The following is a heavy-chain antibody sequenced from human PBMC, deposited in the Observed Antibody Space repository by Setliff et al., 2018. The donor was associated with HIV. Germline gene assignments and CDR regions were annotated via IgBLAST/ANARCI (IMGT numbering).Heavy chain of an antibody. CDR1: GGSISSGSYC. CDR2: IYTSGST. Sequence: SETLSLTCTVSGGSISSGSYCWSWIRQPAGKGLEWIGHIYTSGSTNYNPSLKSRVTISVDTSKNQFSLKVSSVTAADTAVYYCARGHFWSGYYTGRNWFDPWGQGTLVTVSS. V-gene: IGHV4-61*09. J-gene: IGHJ5*02. CDR3: ARGHFWSGYYTGRNWFDP. D-gene: IGHD3-3*02.